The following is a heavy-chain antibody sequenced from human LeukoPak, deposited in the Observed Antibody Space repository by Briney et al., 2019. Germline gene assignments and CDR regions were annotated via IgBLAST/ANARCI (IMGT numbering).Heavy chain of an antibody. J-gene: IGHJ4*02. D-gene: IGHD3-10*01. CDR1: GFTFSTFA. Sequence: GGSLRLSCAASGFTFSTFAMSGVRQAPGKGLEWVSAISCSGGSTYYADSVKGRFTISRDNSKNTLFLQMNSLRAEDTAVYYCVGSGSYSTYNHAITLYYFDYWGQGTLVTVSA. CDR3: VGSGSYSTYNHAITLYYFDY. V-gene: IGHV3-23*01. CDR2: ISCSGGST.